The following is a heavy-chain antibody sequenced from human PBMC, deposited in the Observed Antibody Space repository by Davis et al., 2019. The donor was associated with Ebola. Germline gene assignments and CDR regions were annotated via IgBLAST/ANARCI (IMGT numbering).Heavy chain of an antibody. CDR3: ARGQWLVQDV. Sequence: ASVKVSCKASGYTFTSYYMHWVRQAPGQGLEWMGIINPSGGSTNYAQKFQGRVTITADESTSTAYMELSRLRSDDTAVYYCARGQWLVQDVWGKGTTVTVSS. V-gene: IGHV1-46*01. D-gene: IGHD6-19*01. J-gene: IGHJ6*04. CDR1: GYTFTSYY. CDR2: INPSGGST.